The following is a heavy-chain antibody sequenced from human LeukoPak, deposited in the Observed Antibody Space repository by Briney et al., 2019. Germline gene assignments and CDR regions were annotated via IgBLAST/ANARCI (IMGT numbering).Heavy chain of an antibody. V-gene: IGHV1-69*06. CDR2: IIPIFGTA. CDR3: ARGGGAQYYYYMDV. Sequence: GASVKVSCKASGGTFSSYAISWVRQAPGHGLEWMGRIIPIFGTANYAQKFPGRVTITADKSTSTAYMELSSLRSEDTAVYYCARGGGAQYYYYMDVWGKGTTVTVSS. CDR1: GGTFSSYA. D-gene: IGHD3-16*01. J-gene: IGHJ6*03.